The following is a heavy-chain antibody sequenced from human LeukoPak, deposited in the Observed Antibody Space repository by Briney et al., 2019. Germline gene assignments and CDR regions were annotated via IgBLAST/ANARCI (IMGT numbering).Heavy chain of an antibody. CDR1: GFTFSSYG. Sequence: GGSLRLSCAASGFTFSSYGMHWVRQAPGKGLEWVAFIRYDGSNKYYADSVKGRFTISRDNSKNTLYLQMNSLRDEDTAVYYCAKDPGAHYYGSGSYRRGSYFDYWGQGILVTVSS. CDR3: AKDPGAHYYGSGSYRRGSYFDY. V-gene: IGHV3-30*02. D-gene: IGHD3-10*01. CDR2: IRYDGSNK. J-gene: IGHJ4*02.